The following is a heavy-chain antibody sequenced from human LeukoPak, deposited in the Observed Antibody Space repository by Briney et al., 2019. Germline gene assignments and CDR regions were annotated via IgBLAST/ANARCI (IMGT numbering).Heavy chain of an antibody. Sequence: ASVKVSCKASGGTFSSYAISWVRQAPGQGLEWMGRIIPIFGIANYAQKFQGRVTITADKSTSTAYMELSSLRSEDTAVYYCARGWNDPDGKFDYWGQGTLVTVSS. CDR3: ARGWNDPDGKFDY. V-gene: IGHV1-69*04. CDR2: IIPIFGIA. J-gene: IGHJ4*02. D-gene: IGHD1-1*01. CDR1: GGTFSSYA.